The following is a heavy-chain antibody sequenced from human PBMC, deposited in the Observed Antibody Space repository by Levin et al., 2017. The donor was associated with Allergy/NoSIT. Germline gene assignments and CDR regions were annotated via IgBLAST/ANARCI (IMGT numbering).Heavy chain of an antibody. CDR3: TTEIRWSPVDLDY. Sequence: GGSLRLSCAGSGFTFSDAWMSWVRQAPGKGLEWVGRIKSKSDGGTTEDAAPVKGRFTISRDDSKNTLYLQMNSLKTEDTDVYYCTTEIRWSPVDLDYWGQGTLVTVST. J-gene: IGHJ4*02. CDR1: GFTFSDAW. V-gene: IGHV3-15*01. CDR2: IKSKSDGGTT. D-gene: IGHD4-23*01.